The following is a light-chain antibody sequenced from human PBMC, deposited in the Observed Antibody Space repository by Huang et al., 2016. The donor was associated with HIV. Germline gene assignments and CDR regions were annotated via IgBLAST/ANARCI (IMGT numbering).Light chain of an antibody. CDR2: GAS. V-gene: IGKV3-20*01. Sequence: EVVLTQSPGSLSLSPGERVTLVCRASQSVSSNYFAWYQQKPGQAPRLFIYGASTRAIGIPDRFSGSGSGTDFTLTINRLEPEDFGVYYCQQYGTSPWTFGQGTKVEIK. CDR1: QSVSSNY. CDR3: QQYGTSPWT. J-gene: IGKJ1*01.